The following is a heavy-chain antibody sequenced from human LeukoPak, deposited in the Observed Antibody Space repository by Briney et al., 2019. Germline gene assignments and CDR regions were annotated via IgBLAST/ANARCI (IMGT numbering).Heavy chain of an antibody. D-gene: IGHD5-18*01. J-gene: IGHJ4*02. Sequence: GGSLRLSCAASGFTFSSHAMHWVRQAPGKGLEWVAVISYDGSNKYYADSVKGRFTISTDNSKNTLYLQMNSPRAEDTSLYYFAREFYFNVYSYGYGHWGQGTMVTVSS. CDR3: AREFYFNVYSYGYGH. CDR1: GFTFSSHA. V-gene: IGHV3-30-3*01. CDR2: ISYDGSNK.